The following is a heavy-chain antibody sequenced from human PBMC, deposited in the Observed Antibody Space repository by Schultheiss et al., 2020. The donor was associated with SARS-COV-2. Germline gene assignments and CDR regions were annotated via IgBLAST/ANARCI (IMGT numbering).Heavy chain of an antibody. CDR1: GGSISSYY. CDR2: IYYSGST. D-gene: IGHD3-3*01. V-gene: IGHV4-59*12. CDR3: ARAYDFWSGYPIFDY. Sequence: SETLSLTCTVSGGSISSYYWSWIRQPPGKGLEWIGYIYYSGSTNYNPSLKSRVTISVDTSKNQFSLKLSSVTAADTAVYYCARAYDFWSGYPIFDYWGQGTLVTVSS. J-gene: IGHJ4*02.